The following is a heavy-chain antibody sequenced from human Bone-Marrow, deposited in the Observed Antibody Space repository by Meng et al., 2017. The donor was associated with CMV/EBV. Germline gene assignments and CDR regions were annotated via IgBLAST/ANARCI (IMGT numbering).Heavy chain of an antibody. J-gene: IGHJ4*02. CDR1: GYTFTGYY. V-gene: IGHV1-2*02. CDR2: INPNSGGT. Sequence: ASVKVSCKASGYTFTGYYMHWVRQAPGQGLEWMGWINPNSGGTNYAQKFQGRVTMTRDTSISTAYMELSRLRSGDTAVYYCARMVGATYYFDYWGQGTLVTVSS. CDR3: ARMVGATYYFDY. D-gene: IGHD1-26*01.